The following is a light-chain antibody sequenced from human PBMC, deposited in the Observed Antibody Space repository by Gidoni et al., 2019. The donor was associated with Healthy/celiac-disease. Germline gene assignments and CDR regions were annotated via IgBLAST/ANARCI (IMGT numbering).Light chain of an antibody. J-gene: IGKJ4*01. CDR3: QQYDNRPLT. CDR2: DAA. Sequence: DIQMTQSPSSLSASVGDRVTITCQASQDISNDLNWYQQKPGKDPKLLIYDAANLETGVPSRFSGSGSGTDFTFTIRRLQPEDIATYYCQQYDNRPLTFGGGTKVEIK. CDR1: QDISND. V-gene: IGKV1-33*01.